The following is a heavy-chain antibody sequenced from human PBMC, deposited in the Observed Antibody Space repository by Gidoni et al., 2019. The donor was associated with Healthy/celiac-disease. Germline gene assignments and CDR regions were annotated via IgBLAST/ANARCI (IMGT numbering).Heavy chain of an antibody. D-gene: IGHD6-6*01. V-gene: IGHV1-69*08. CDR1: GGTFSSYT. CDR2: IIPILGIA. J-gene: IGHJ6*02. Sequence: QVQLVQSGAEVKKPGSSVKVSCKASGGTFSSYTISWVRQAPGQGLEWMGRIIPILGIANYAQKFQGRVTITADKSTSTAYMELSSLRSEDTAVYYCARDRTTYSSSSRKYYYDMDVWGQGTTVTVSS. CDR3: ARDRTTYSSSSRKYYYDMDV.